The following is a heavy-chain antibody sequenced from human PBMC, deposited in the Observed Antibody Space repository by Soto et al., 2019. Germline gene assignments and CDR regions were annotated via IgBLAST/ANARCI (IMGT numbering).Heavy chain of an antibody. CDR1: GFTFTNAW. V-gene: IGHV3-15*01. J-gene: IGHJ4*02. D-gene: IGHD2-21*01. Sequence: VQLVESGGGLVKPGSSLRLSCAASGFTFTNAWMNWVRQSPGKGLERAGRLKKISEGGTTNYSTPVKGRFTXPRXXXXXXXXXXXXXXXXXXXAVYYWTTEFFGVVSSVTADYYWGQGTLVTVSS. CDR2: LKKISEGGTT. CDR3: TTEFFGVVSSVTADYY.